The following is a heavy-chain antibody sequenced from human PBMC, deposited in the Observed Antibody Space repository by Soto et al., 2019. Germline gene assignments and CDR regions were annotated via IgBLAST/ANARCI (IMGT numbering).Heavy chain of an antibody. CDR2: IYPGDSDT. Sequence: GESLKISCKGSGYSFTSYWIGWVRQMPGKGLEWMGIIYPGDSDTRYSPSFQGQVTISADKSISTAYLQWSSLKASDTAMYYCAGGGVRGVITRTRNYYGMDVWGQGTTVTVSS. D-gene: IGHD3-10*01. CDR1: GYSFTSYW. V-gene: IGHV5-51*01. J-gene: IGHJ6*02. CDR3: AGGGVRGVITRTRNYYGMDV.